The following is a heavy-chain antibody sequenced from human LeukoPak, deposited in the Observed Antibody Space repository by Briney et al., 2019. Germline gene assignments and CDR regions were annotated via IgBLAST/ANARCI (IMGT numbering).Heavy chain of an antibody. Sequence: SETLSLTCSVSGGFITNYHWSWIRQPPGKRLEWIGYIRSGESAMYNPSLESRVTMSVDTPMNHFSLRLNSLTAADTAVYYCARHDSRGGSYDYWGQGTLVTVSS. CDR1: GGFITNYH. D-gene: IGHD1-26*01. CDR3: ARHDSRGGSYDY. V-gene: IGHV4-59*08. CDR2: IRSGESA. J-gene: IGHJ4*02.